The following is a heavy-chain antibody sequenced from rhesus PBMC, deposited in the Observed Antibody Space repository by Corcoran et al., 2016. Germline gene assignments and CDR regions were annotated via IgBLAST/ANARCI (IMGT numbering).Heavy chain of an antibody. V-gene: IGHV1S9*01. Sequence: QVQLVQSGAEVKKPGASVKLSCKASGYTFTSSYINWVRQAPGQVLEWMVWINPSNVNTGYAQKFQGRVTMTSDTYTRTAYMELSSLRSEDTAVYYCTRVSRWSGYYDYWGQGILVTVSS. D-gene: IGHD3-3*01. CDR3: TRVSRWSGYYDY. CDR2: INPSNVNT. J-gene: IGHJ4*01. CDR1: GYTFTSSY.